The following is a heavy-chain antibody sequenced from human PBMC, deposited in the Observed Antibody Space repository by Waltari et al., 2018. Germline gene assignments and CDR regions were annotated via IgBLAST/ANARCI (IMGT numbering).Heavy chain of an antibody. CDR1: GFTFSRYA. D-gene: IGHD3-10*01. V-gene: IGHV3-30*14. Sequence: QVQLVESGGGVVQPGRSLRLSCAASGFTFSRYAMHWVRQAPGQGLELVAVRSYDGSNKYYADSVKGRFTISRDNSKNTLYLQMNSLRAEDTAVYYCATGSKRPYYYGMDVWGQGTTVTVSS. CDR2: RSYDGSNK. CDR3: ATGSKRPYYYGMDV. J-gene: IGHJ6*02.